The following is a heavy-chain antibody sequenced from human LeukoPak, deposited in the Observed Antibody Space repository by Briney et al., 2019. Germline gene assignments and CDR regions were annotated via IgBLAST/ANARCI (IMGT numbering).Heavy chain of an antibody. Sequence: SETLSLTCTVSGGSIRSGDYYWTWIRQPPGKGLEWIGYIYYSGSTYYNPSLKSRVTISLDTSKNQFSLKLTSVTAADTAVYYCARDRRFGDSRFDFWGQGTLVTVSS. CDR3: ARDRRFGDSRFDF. D-gene: IGHD3-22*01. CDR2: IYYSGST. CDR1: GGSIRSGDYY. J-gene: IGHJ5*01. V-gene: IGHV4-30-4*01.